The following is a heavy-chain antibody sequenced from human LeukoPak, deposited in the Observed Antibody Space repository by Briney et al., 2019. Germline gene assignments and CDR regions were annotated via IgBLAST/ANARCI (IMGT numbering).Heavy chain of an antibody. Sequence: SQTLSLNCTVSGGSISSGSYYWSWIRQPAGKGLEWIGRIYTSGSTNYNPSLKSRVTISVDTSKNQFSLKLSSVTAADTAVYYCARGQSSGWLRNPFYFDYWGQGTLVTVSS. CDR2: IYTSGST. CDR3: ARGQSSGWLRNPFYFDY. D-gene: IGHD6-19*01. J-gene: IGHJ4*02. V-gene: IGHV4-61*02. CDR1: GGSISSGSYY.